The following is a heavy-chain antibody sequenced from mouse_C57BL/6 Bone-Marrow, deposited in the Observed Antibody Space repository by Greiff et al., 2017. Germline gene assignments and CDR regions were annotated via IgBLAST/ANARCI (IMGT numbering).Heavy chain of an antibody. V-gene: IGHV1-81*01. J-gene: IGHJ3*01. Sequence: VQLQQSGAELARPGASVKLSCKASGYTFTSYGISWVKQRTGQGLEWIGDIYPGGGYTNYNEKFKGKATLTADKSSSTAYMQFSSLTSADSAIXYCARGSYYSNYPWFAYWGQGTLVTVSA. CDR2: IYPGGGYT. D-gene: IGHD2-5*01. CDR3: ARGSYYSNYPWFAY. CDR1: GYTFTSYG.